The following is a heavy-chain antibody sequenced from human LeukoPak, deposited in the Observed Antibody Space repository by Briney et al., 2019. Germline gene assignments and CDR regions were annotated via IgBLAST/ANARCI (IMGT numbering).Heavy chain of an antibody. V-gene: IGHV3-23*01. CDR1: GFTSSSFA. J-gene: IGHJ4*02. D-gene: IGHD3-3*01. CDR2: IGSTAATT. Sequence: GGSLRLSCAASGFTSSSFAMSWVRQAPGQGLEWVSSIGSTAATTYYADSVRGRFTISRDNAMNTLYLQLSSLRVEDTAVYYCARRTLFGVIKPPDYWGQGTLVTVSS. CDR3: ARRTLFGVIKPPDY.